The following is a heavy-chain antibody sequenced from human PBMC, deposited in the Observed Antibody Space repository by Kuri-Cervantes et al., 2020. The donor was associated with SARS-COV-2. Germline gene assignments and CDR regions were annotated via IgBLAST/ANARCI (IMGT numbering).Heavy chain of an antibody. CDR2: ISAGGAST. J-gene: IGHJ4*02. Sequence: GGSLRLSCAASGFTFSSYAMSWVRQAPGKGLEWVSVISAGGASTYYADSVKGRFTISRDNSKNTLYLQMNSLRAEDTAVYYCAKVGTSIAVSGRFDYWGQGTLVTVSS. CDR1: GFTFSSYA. CDR3: AKVGTSIAVSGRFDY. V-gene: IGHV3-23*01. D-gene: IGHD6-19*01.